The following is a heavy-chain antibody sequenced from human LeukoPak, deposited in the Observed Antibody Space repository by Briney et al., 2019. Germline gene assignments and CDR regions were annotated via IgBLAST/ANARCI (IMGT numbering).Heavy chain of an antibody. D-gene: IGHD1-26*01. CDR1: GFTFSSYA. Sequence: GGSLRLSRAASGFTFSSYAMSWVRQAPGKGLEWVSAISGSGGSTYYADSVKGRFTISRDNSKNTLYLQMNSLRAEDTAVYYCAKGGKWDVTPFDYWGQGTLVTVSS. V-gene: IGHV3-23*01. CDR2: ISGSGGST. CDR3: AKGGKWDVTPFDY. J-gene: IGHJ4*02.